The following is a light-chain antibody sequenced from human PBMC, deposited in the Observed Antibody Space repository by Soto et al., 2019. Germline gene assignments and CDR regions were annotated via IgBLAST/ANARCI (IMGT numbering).Light chain of an antibody. V-gene: IGLV1-51*01. CDR1: SSNIGNNY. CDR2: DNN. CDR3: ETWDSSLTAVV. J-gene: IGLJ3*02. Sequence: QSVLTQPPSVSAAPGQKVTISCSGSSSNIGNNYVSWYQQFPGTAPKLLIYDNNKRPSGIPDRFSVSKSGTSATLGITGLQTGDEADYYCETWDSSLTAVVFGGGTKLTVL.